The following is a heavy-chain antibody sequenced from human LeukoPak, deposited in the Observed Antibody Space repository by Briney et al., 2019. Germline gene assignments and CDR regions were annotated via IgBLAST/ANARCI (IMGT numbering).Heavy chain of an antibody. V-gene: IGHV3-30*04. Sequence: GGPLRLSCAASGFTFSSYAMHWVRQAPGKGLEWVAVISYDGSNKYYADSVKGRFTISRDNSKNTLYLQMNSLRAEDTAVYYCAREPHSGSLDYWGQGTLVTVSS. CDR2: ISYDGSNK. CDR1: GFTFSSYA. J-gene: IGHJ4*02. CDR3: AREPHSGSLDY. D-gene: IGHD3-10*01.